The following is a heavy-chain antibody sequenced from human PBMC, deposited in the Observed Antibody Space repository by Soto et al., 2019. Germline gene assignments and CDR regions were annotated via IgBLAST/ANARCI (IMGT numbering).Heavy chain of an antibody. D-gene: IGHD3-10*01. CDR3: ARGRPGVRGIRFDS. J-gene: IGHJ4*02. Sequence: QVHLQQWGAGLLKPSETLSLTCAVYDGSFSDFYWSWIRQPPGKGLEWIGEINHSGATNYNPSLKRRVTISVDTSKNQFSLKVSSVTAADTAVYYCARGRPGVRGIRFDSWGQGTLVTVSS. CDR1: DGSFSDFY. CDR2: INHSGAT. V-gene: IGHV4-34*01.